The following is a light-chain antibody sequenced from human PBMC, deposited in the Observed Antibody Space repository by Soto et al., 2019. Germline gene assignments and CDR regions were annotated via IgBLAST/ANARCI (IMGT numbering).Light chain of an antibody. V-gene: IGLV2-14*01. CDR1: GSDVGFYKY. J-gene: IGLJ1*01. Sequence: QSVLTQPASVSGSPGQSIAISCTGSGSDVGFYKYVSWYQQHPGKVPKLIIYEVTNRPSGVSNRFSGSKSGNTASLTISGLQAEDEADYYCSSYTDRKHLVFGTGTKLTVL. CDR2: EVT. CDR3: SSYTDRKHLV.